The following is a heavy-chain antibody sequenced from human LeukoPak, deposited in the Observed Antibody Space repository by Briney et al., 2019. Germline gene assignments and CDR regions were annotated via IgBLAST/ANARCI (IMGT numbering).Heavy chain of an antibody. D-gene: IGHD3-10*01. J-gene: IGHJ4*02. Sequence: ASVKVSCKASGYTFTGYYMHWVRQAPGQGLEWMGWINPNSGGTNYAQKFQGRVTMTRDTSISTAYMELSSLRSEDTAVYYCARVNLRDPHHGTFYFDYWGQGTLVTVSS. V-gene: IGHV1-2*02. CDR3: ARVNLRDPHHGTFYFDY. CDR1: GYTFTGYY. CDR2: INPNSGGT.